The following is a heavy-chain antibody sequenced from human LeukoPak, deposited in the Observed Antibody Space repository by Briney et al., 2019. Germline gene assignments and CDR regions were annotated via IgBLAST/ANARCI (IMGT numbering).Heavy chain of an antibody. CDR1: GFTFSSYA. V-gene: IGHV3-64*01. CDR3: XRDXPDAFDI. Sequence: GGSLRLSCAASGFTFSSYAMHWVRQAPGKGPEYVSAISSNGGSTYYANSVKGRFTISRDNSKNTLYLQMGSLRAEDMAVYYCXRDXPDAFDIWGQGTMVTVXS. CDR2: ISSNGGST. J-gene: IGHJ3*02.